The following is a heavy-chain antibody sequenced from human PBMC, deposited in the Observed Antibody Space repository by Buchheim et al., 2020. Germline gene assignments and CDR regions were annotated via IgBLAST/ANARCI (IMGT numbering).Heavy chain of an antibody. D-gene: IGHD1-26*01. Sequence: QVQLVQSGAEVKKPGASVKVSCTASGYTFTGYYMHWVRQAPGQGLERMGWINPNSGGTNYAQQFQGWVTMTRDTSISTAYMELSRLRSDDTAVYYCAREGIVGAPDYWGQGTL. J-gene: IGHJ4*02. V-gene: IGHV1-2*04. CDR2: INPNSGGT. CDR3: AREGIVGAPDY. CDR1: GYTFTGYY.